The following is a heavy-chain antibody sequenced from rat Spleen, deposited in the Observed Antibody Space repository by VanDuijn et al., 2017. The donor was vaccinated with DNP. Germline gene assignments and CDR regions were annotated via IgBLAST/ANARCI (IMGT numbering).Heavy chain of an antibody. V-gene: IGHV5S13*01. CDR3: ASWAPIAPLSTSNY. D-gene: IGHD1-2*01. Sequence: EVQLMESGGGLVQPGRSLKLSCAASGFTFSNYAMAWVRQAPTKGLEWVASLSTGGDKSAYRDSVKGRFIIFRDNAENTVYLQMSSLRSEDTATYYCASWAPIAPLSTSNYWGQGVMVTVSS. J-gene: IGHJ2*01. CDR2: LSTGGDKS. CDR1: GFTFSNYA.